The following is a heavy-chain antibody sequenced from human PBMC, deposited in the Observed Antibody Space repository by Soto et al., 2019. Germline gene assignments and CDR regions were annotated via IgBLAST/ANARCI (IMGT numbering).Heavy chain of an antibody. CDR3: AREGAGPKGSSSWPDDAFDI. D-gene: IGHD6-13*01. Sequence: QVQLQESGPGLVKPSQTLSLTCTVSGGSISSGGYYWSWIRQHPGKALEWIGYISYSGSTYYNSSLKSRVTISVDTSKNQFSLKLTSVTAADTAVYYCAREGAGPKGSSSWPDDAFDIWGQGTMVTVSS. CDR2: ISYSGST. V-gene: IGHV4-31*03. CDR1: GGSISSGGYY. J-gene: IGHJ3*02.